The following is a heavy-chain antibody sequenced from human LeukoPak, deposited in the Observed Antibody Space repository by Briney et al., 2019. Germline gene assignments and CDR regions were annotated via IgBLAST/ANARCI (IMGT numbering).Heavy chain of an antibody. CDR1: GYTFSDYY. J-gene: IGHJ3*01. CDR2: VDPEDAKA. D-gene: IGHD3-10*01. CDR3: SGRSSLAFDV. Sequence: GATVKISCKSSGYTFSDYYIHWVRPAPGGGVQWLGRVDPEDAKAVYSENLQGSVTITADSFSDSTYMFLSSLTSEDTAFYATSGRSSLAFDVWGQGTVVTVSS. V-gene: IGHV1-69-2*01.